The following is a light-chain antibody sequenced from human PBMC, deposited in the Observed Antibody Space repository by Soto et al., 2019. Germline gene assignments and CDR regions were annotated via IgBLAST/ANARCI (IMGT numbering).Light chain of an antibody. J-gene: IGLJ1*01. V-gene: IGLV2-14*01. CDR1: STAYSGNNS. CDR3: SSYTSSSTFYV. CDR2: DDS. Sequence: QSVLTQPAYVSGSPGQWITTSGTGSSTAYSGNNSVSWYQHHPGTAPKLIIYDDSNRPSGVSNRFSGSKSGNSASLAISGFQAEDEADYYCSSYTSSSTFYVFGTGTKVTVL.